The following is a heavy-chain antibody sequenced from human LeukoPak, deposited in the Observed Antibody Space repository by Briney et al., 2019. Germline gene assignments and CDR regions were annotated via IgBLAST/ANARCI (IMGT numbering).Heavy chain of an antibody. D-gene: IGHD2-15*01. CDR1: GGSISSYY. CDR2: IHYSGST. Sequence: SETLSLTCRVSGGSISSYYWSWIRQPPGKGLEWIGHIHYSGSTNYNPSLKSRVTISVDTSKKQFSLKLSSVTAADTAVYYCAGSGVKFCSGGSCYSRNWFDPWGQGTLVTVSS. J-gene: IGHJ5*02. CDR3: AGSGVKFCSGGSCYSRNWFDP. V-gene: IGHV4-59*01.